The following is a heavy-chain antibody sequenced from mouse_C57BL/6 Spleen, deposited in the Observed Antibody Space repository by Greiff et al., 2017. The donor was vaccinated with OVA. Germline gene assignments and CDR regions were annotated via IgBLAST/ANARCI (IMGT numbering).Heavy chain of an antibody. J-gene: IGHJ3*01. CDR3: ARSRTAQATAWFAY. D-gene: IGHD3-2*02. V-gene: IGHV1-26*01. CDR2: INPNNGGT. CDR1: GYTFTDYY. Sequence: EVQLQQSGPELVKPGASVKISCKASGYTFTDYYMNWVKQSHGKSLEWIGGINPNNGGTSYNQKFKGKATLTVDKSSSTAYMELRSLTSEDSAVYYCARSRTAQATAWFAYWGQGTLVTVSA.